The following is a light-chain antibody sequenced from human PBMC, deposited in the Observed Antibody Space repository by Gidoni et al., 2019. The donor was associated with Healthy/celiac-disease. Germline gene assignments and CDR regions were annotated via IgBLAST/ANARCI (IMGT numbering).Light chain of an antibody. CDR2: GAS. V-gene: IGKV3-15*01. CDR1: QSVSRH. Sequence: EIVMTQSPATLSGSPGERATLACRASQSVSRHLAGYQQKPGQAPRLLIYGASTRATGIPARFSGSASGTEFTLPISSLQSEDFAVYYCQQYNTWPGTFGQGTKVEIK. CDR3: QQYNTWPGT. J-gene: IGKJ1*01.